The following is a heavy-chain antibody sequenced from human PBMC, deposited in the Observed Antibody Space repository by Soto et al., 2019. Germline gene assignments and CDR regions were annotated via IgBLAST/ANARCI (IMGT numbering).Heavy chain of an antibody. J-gene: IGHJ4*02. CDR3: ASARGYDDTSGYSGCYFDY. V-gene: IGHV3-53*01. D-gene: IGHD3-22*01. Sequence: VGSLRLSCAASGFTVSSNYMSWVRQAPGKGLEWVSVIYSGGSTYYADSVKGRFTISRDNSKNTLYLQMNSLRAEDTAVYYCASARGYDDTSGYSGCYFDYWGKGTLVTVSS. CDR1: GFTVSSNY. CDR2: IYSGGST.